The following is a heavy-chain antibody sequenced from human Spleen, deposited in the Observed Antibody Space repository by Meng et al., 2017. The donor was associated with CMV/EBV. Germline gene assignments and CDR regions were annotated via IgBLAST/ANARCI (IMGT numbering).Heavy chain of an antibody. CDR1: GYTFTAFY. CDR2: INPYSGDT. Sequence: ASVKVSCKASGYTFTAFYIHWVRQAPGQGLEWMGWINPYSGDTNYVQKFQDRVTMTRDTSISTAYMELSRLRSDDTAVYYCARAITIFGAKAFDYWGQGTLVTVSS. CDR3: ARAITIFGAKAFDY. D-gene: IGHD3-3*01. J-gene: IGHJ4*02. V-gene: IGHV1-2*02.